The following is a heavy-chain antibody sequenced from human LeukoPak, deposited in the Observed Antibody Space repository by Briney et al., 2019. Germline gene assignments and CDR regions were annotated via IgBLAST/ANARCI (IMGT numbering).Heavy chain of an antibody. J-gene: IGHJ4*02. CDR2: ISSSSSYI. D-gene: IGHD2-2*01. V-gene: IGHV3-21*04. CDR3: AKGGVVPAAVPWDFDY. Sequence: PGGSLRLSCAASGFTFSSYSMNWVRQAPGKGLEWVSSISSSSSYIYYADSVKGRFTISRDNAKNSLYLQMNSLRAEDTAVYYCAKGGVVPAAVPWDFDYWGQGTLVTVSS. CDR1: GFTFSSYS.